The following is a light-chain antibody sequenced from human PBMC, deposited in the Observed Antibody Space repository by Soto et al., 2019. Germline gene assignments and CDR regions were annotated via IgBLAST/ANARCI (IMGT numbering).Light chain of an antibody. CDR1: SNDVGSYNL. J-gene: IGLJ2*01. CDR2: EGS. Sequence: QSALTQPASVSGSPGQSITISCTGTSNDVGSYNLVSWYQQHPGKAPKLMIYEGSKRPSGVSNRFSGSKSDNTASLTISGLQAEDEADYYSCSFADSSTFVFGGGTKVTVL. CDR3: CSFADSSTFV. V-gene: IGLV2-23*03.